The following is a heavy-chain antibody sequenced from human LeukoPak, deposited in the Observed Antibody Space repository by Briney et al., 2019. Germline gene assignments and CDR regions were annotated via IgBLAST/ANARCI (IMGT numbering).Heavy chain of an antibody. Sequence: SQTLSLTCAVSGGSISSGGYSWRWLRQPPGKGLEWIGYIYYSGSTYYSSSLKSRVTISVDTSKNQFSLKLSSVTAADTAVYYCARDRLRYIPQPFGYMDVWGKGTTVTISS. V-gene: IGHV4-30-4*07. CDR1: GGSISSGGYS. CDR2: IYYSGST. D-gene: IGHD3-16*02. CDR3: ARDRLRYIPQPFGYMDV. J-gene: IGHJ6*03.